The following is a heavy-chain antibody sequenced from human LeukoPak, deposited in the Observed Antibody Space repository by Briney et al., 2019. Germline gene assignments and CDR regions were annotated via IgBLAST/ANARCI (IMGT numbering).Heavy chain of an antibody. J-gene: IGHJ4*02. V-gene: IGHV4-34*01. CDR2: INHSGST. Sequence: SETLSLTCAVYGGSFSGYYWSWIRQPPGKGLEWIGEINHSGSTNYSPSLKSRVTMSVDTSKNQFSLKLSSVTAADTAVYYCARDRYYYDSSGYYRLDYWGQGTLVTVSS. D-gene: IGHD3-22*01. CDR1: GGSFSGYY. CDR3: ARDRYYYDSSGYYRLDY.